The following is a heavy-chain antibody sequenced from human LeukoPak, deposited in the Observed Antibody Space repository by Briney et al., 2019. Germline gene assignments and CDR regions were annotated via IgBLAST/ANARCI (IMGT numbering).Heavy chain of an antibody. D-gene: IGHD5-18*01. CDR3: AKIGSAMVTRGSFDY. Sequence: GGSLRLSCAASGFTFSSYAMSWVRQAPGKGLEWVSAISGSGGSTYYADSVKGRFTISRDNSKNTLYLQMNSLRAEDTAVYYCAKIGSAMVTRGSFDYWSQGTLVTVSS. CDR1: GFTFSSYA. J-gene: IGHJ4*02. V-gene: IGHV3-23*01. CDR2: ISGSGGST.